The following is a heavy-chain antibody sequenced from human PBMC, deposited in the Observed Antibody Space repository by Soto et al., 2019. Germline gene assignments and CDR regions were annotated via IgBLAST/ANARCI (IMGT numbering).Heavy chain of an antibody. J-gene: IGHJ3*02. V-gene: IGHV3-9*01. CDR1: GFTFDDYA. CDR2: ISWNSGSI. D-gene: IGHD3-10*01. Sequence: EVQLVESGGGLVQPGRSLRLSCAASGFTFDDYAMHWVRQAPGKGLEWVSGISWNSGSIGYADSVKGRFTISRDNAKNSLYLQMNSLRAEDTALYYCAKDTNYCGTGQTNAFDIWGQGTMVTVSS. CDR3: AKDTNYCGTGQTNAFDI.